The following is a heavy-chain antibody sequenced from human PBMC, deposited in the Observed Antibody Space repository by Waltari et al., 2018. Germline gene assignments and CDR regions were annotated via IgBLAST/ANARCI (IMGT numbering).Heavy chain of an antibody. J-gene: IGHJ4*02. CDR1: GYTFTTYD. V-gene: IGHV1-8*01. CDR2: MNPNSGAT. D-gene: IGHD6-13*01. Sequence: QVQLVQSGAEVKKPGASVKVSCKASGYTFTTYDINWVRQATGQGLEWMGWMNPNSGATGYVQKFQGRVTMTRDTSTSTAYMELSSLRSEDTAVYYCARGRAKTATGRGMDYFDYWGQGTLVTVSS. CDR3: ARGRAKTATGRGMDYFDY.